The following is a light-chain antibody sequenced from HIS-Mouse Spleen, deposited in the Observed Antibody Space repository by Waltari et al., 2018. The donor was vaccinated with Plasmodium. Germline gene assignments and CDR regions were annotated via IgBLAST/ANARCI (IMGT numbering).Light chain of an antibody. CDR3: QVWDSSSDHPV. CDR1: KIGSKS. J-gene: IGLJ2*01. V-gene: IGLV3-21*02. CDR2: DDS. Sequence: SYVLTPPPSVSVAPGQTARTTCGGNKIGSKSVHWYQQKPGQAPVLVVYDDSDRPSGIPERFSGSNSGNTATLTISRVEAGDEADYYCQVWDSSSDHPVFGGGTKLTVL.